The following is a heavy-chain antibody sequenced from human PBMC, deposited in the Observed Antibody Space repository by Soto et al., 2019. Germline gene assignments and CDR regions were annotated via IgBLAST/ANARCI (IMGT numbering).Heavy chain of an antibody. CDR1: GGSIRNYY. D-gene: IGHD3-3*01. J-gene: IGHJ5*02. CDR3: ARFWSGYSNWCDP. CDR2: IYYNGST. V-gene: IGHV4-59*12. Sequence: SETLSLTCIVSGGSIRNYYWSWIRQPPGKGLEWIGYIYYNGSTNYNPSLKSRVTISVDTSKNQFSLKLSSVTAADTAVYYCARFWSGYSNWCDPWGQGTLVTVS.